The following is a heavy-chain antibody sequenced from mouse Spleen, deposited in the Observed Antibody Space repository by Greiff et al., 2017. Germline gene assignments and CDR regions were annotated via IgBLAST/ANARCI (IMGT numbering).Heavy chain of an antibody. V-gene: IGHV5-9-3*01. D-gene: IGHD1-2*01. CDR2: ISSGGGNT. CDR3: ARHDEYYGYSAY. Sequence: EVQGVESGGGLVKLGGSLKLSCAASGFTFSSYAMSWVRQTPEKRLEWVATISSGGGNTYYPDSVKGRFTISRDNAKNTLYLQMSSLKSEDTAMYYCARHDEYYGYSAYWGQGTLVTVSA. J-gene: IGHJ3*01. CDR1: GFTFSSYA.